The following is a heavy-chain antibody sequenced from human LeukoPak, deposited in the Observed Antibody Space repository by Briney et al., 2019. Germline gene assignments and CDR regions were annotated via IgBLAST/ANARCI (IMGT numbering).Heavy chain of an antibody. J-gene: IGHJ4*02. Sequence: GGSLRLSCAAFGFTFNNYWMSWVRQAPGKGLEWVANINQDGSGKHYVDSVKGRFTISRDNAKNSLYLQMNSRRAEDTAVYFCAKASIAGAIGVLDYWGQGTLVTVSP. CDR1: GFTFNNYW. CDR2: INQDGSGK. CDR3: AKASIAGAIGVLDY. V-gene: IGHV3-7*01. D-gene: IGHD1-26*01.